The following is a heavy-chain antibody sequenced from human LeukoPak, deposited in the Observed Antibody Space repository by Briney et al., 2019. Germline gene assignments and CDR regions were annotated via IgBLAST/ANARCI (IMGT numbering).Heavy chain of an antibody. V-gene: IGHV3-7*01. CDR2: IKQDGSEK. J-gene: IGHJ4*02. Sequence: GGSLRLSCAASGFTFSNYWMSWVRQAPGKGLEWVANIKQDGSEKYYVDSVKGRFTISRDNAKNSLYLQMNSLRAEDTAVYYCARLSTAVASGDYWGQGTLVTVSS. D-gene: IGHD6-19*01. CDR1: GFTFSNYW. CDR3: ARLSTAVASGDY.